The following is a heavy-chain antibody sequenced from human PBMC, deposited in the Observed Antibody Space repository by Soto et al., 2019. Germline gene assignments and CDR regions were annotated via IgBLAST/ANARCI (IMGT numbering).Heavy chain of an antibody. CDR2: IYYSGST. D-gene: IGHD3-3*01. J-gene: IGHJ4*02. V-gene: IGHV4-39*01. CDR3: ASGDTIFGVVTTRPFDY. CDR1: GGSISSSNYY. Sequence: SETLSLTCTVSGGSISSSNYYWGWIRQPPGKGLEWIGSIYYSGSTYYNPSLKSRVTISVDTSKNQFSLKLSSVTAADTAVYYCASGDTIFGVVTTRPFDYWGQGTLVTVSS.